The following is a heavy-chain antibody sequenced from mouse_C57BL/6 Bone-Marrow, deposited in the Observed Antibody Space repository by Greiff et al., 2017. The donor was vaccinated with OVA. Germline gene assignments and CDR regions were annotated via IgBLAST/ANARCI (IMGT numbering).Heavy chain of an antibody. D-gene: IGHD1-1*01. CDR3: AISYGSRNWYFDV. CDR2: IWSGGST. CDR1: GFSLTSYG. Sequence: VQLQQSGPGLVQPSQSLSITCTVSGFSLTSYGVHWVRQSPGKGLEWLGVIWSGGSTDYNAAFISRLSISKVNSKSHVFLKMNSLQADDTAIYYSAISYGSRNWYFDVWGTGTTVTVSS. V-gene: IGHV2-2*01. J-gene: IGHJ1*03.